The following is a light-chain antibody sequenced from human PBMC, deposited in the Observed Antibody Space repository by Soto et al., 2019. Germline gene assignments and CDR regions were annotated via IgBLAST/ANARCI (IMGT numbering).Light chain of an antibody. J-gene: IGKJ4*01. Sequence: EIVMTQSPATLSVSPGDRATLSCTASQSVNSDLAWYQQKPGQSPRLLIYGASTRATGVPARFSGSGSGTEFTLTITSLQSEDFAVYYCQQYKNWPPLTFGGGTKVEIK. CDR2: GAS. CDR1: QSVNSD. V-gene: IGKV3-15*01. CDR3: QQYKNWPPLT.